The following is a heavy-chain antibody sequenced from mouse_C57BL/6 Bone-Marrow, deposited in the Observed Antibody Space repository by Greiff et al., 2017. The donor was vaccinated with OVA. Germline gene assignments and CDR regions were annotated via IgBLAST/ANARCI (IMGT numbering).Heavy chain of an antibody. CDR1: GYSFTSYY. CDR3: ARYYGNYLAWFAY. CDR2: IYPGSGNT. V-gene: IGHV1-66*01. J-gene: IGHJ3*01. D-gene: IGHD2-1*01. Sequence: VMLVESGPELVKPGASVKISCKASGYSFTSYYIHWVKQRPGQGLEWIGWIYPGSGNTKYNEKFKGKATLTADTSSSTAYMQLSSLTSEDSAVYYCARYYGNYLAWFAYWGQGTLVTVSA.